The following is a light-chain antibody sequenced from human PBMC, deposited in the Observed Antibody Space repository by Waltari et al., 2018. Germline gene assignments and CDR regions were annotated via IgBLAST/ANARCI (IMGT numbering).Light chain of an antibody. CDR1: QVIGNA. V-gene: IGKV1-NL1*01. CDR2: AAS. Sequence: DIQMTQSPSSLSASVGDRVTITCRASQVIGNALAWYQQKPGKAPKLLFYAASRLESGVPSRFSGSGSGTDYTLSISSLQPEDFATYYCQQYYSIALNFGGGTKVEIK. CDR3: QQYYSIALN. J-gene: IGKJ4*01.